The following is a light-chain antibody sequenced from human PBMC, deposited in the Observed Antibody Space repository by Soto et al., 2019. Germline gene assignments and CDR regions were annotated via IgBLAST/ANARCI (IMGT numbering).Light chain of an antibody. V-gene: IGKV1-39*01. J-gene: IGKJ4*01. CDR2: VAS. Sequence: DIQMTQSPSSLSASVGDRVTITCRASQSINRYLNWYQQKPGKAPNLLIHVASGLQIGVPSRFSGSGAGTDFTLTISSLQPEDFATYYCQQSYSSPLTFGGGTKVDIK. CDR1: QSINRY. CDR3: QQSYSSPLT.